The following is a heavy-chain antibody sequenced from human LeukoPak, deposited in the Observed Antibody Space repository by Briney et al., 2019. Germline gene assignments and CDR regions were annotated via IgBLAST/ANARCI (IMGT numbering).Heavy chain of an antibody. J-gene: IGHJ6*03. CDR2: INPNSGGT. V-gene: IGHV1-2*02. D-gene: IGHD1-20*01. CDR1: GYTFTGYY. CDR3: VTGTPFPDYYYYYMDV. Sequence: ASVKVSCKASGYTFTGYYMHWVRQAPGQGLEWMGWINPNSGGTNYAQKSQGRVTMTRDTSISTAYMELSRLRSDDTAVYYCVTGTPFPDYYYYYMDVWGKGTTVTVSS.